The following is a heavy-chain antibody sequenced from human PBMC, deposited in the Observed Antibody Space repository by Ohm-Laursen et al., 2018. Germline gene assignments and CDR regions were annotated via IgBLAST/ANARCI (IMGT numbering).Heavy chain of an antibody. Sequence: SLRLSCAASGFTFSSYGMHWVRQAPGKGLGWVAVIWYDGSNKYYADSVKGRFTISRDNAKNSLYLQMNSLRAEDTAVYYCARDVAHGGYGFGMDVWGQGTTVTVSS. CDR2: IWYDGSNK. CDR3: ARDVAHGGYGFGMDV. CDR1: GFTFSSYG. V-gene: IGHV3-33*01. J-gene: IGHJ6*02. D-gene: IGHD5-12*01.